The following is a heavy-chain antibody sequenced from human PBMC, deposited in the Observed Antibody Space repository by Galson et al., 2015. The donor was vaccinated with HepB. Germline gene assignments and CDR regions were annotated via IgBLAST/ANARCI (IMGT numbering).Heavy chain of an antibody. CDR1: GYTFTSYA. Sequence: SVKVSCKASGYTFTSYAMNWVRQAPGQGLEWMGWINTNTGNPTYAQGFTGRFAFSLDTSVSTAYLQISSLKAEDTAVYYCAREVGYYDILTGPTPFDYWGQGTLVTVSS. D-gene: IGHD3-9*01. J-gene: IGHJ4*02. CDR3: AREVGYYDILTGPTPFDY. V-gene: IGHV7-4-1*02. CDR2: INTNTGNP.